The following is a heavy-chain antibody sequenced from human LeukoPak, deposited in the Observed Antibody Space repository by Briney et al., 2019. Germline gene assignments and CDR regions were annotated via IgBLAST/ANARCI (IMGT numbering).Heavy chain of an antibody. Sequence: GGSLRLSCAVSGFTVSSNYMSWVRQAPGKGLEWVSVIFSGGGTYYADSVKGRFTISRDNAKNSLYLQMNSLRAEDTAVYYCARGGEYSSSLNYWGQGTLVTVSS. J-gene: IGHJ4*02. V-gene: IGHV3-53*01. D-gene: IGHD6-6*01. CDR3: ARGGEYSSSLNY. CDR1: GFTVSSNY. CDR2: IFSGGGT.